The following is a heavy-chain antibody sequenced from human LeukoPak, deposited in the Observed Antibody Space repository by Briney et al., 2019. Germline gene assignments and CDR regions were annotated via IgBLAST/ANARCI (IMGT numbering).Heavy chain of an antibody. CDR2: INAGNGNT. D-gene: IGHD3-22*01. CDR1: GYTFTSYA. J-gene: IGHJ4*02. CDR3: AREGSTYYYDSSGYFDY. V-gene: IGHV1-3*03. Sequence: GASVKVSCKASGYTFTSYAMHWVRQAPGQRLEWMGWINAGNGNTKYSQESQGRVTITRDTSASTAYMELSSLRSEDMAVYYCAREGSTYYYDSSGYFDYWGQGTLVTVSS.